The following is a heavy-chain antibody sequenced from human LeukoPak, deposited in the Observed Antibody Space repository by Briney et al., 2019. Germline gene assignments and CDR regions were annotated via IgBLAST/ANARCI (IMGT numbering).Heavy chain of an antibody. CDR1: GYTFTSYG. D-gene: IGHD1-26*01. Sequence: ASVKVSCKASGYTFTSYGISWVRQAPGQGLEWMGWISAYNGNTNYAQKLQGRVTMTTDTSTSTAYMELRSLRSDDTAVYYCARVRYSGSYYPRYYYYYYMDVWGKGTTVTVSS. J-gene: IGHJ6*03. CDR2: ISAYNGNT. V-gene: IGHV1-18*01. CDR3: ARVRYSGSYYPRYYYYYYMDV.